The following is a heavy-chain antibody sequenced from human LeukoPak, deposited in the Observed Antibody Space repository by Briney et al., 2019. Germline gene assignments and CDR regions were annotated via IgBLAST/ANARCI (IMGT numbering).Heavy chain of an antibody. V-gene: IGHV4-31*03. CDR2: IYYSGSP. J-gene: IGHJ4*02. Sequence: PSETLSLTCTVSGGSINCGAYYWTWIRQHPGKGLEWIGHIYYSGSPYYNPSLKSRVSMSVDTSKNQFSLKLSSVTAADTAVYYCASESVALAGIEYWGQGTLVTVSS. D-gene: IGHD6-19*01. CDR3: ASESVALAGIEY. CDR1: GGSINCGAYY.